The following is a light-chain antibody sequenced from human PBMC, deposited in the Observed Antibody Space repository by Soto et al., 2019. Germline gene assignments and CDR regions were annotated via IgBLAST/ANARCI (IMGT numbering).Light chain of an antibody. CDR3: SSYTSSSWV. CDR1: SSNIGSNY. J-gene: IGLJ3*02. Sequence: QSVLTQPPSASGTPGQRVTISCSGSSSNIGSNYVYWYRQLPGTAPKLLIFSNNQRPSGVPDRFSGSKSGTSASLAISGLRSEDEADYYCSSYTSSSWVFGGGTKLTVL. V-gene: IGLV1-47*02. CDR2: SNN.